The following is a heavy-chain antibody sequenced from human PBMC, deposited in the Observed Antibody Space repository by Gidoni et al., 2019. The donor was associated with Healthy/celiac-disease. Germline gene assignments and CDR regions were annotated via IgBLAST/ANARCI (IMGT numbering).Heavy chain of an antibody. J-gene: IGHJ4*02. CDR1: GCTFSSYG. CDR3: ARSYCGGDCYLYYFDY. CDR2: ISYDGSNK. Sequence: QVQLVESGGGVVQPGRSLRLSCEASGCTFSSYGMHWVRQAPGKGLEWVAVISYDGSNKYYADSVKGRFTISRDNSKNTLYLQMNSLRAEDTAVYYCARSYCGGDCYLYYFDYWGQGTLVTVSS. D-gene: IGHD2-21*02. V-gene: IGHV3-30*03.